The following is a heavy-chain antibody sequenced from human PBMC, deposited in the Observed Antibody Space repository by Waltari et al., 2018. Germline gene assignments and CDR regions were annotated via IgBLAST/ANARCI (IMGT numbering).Heavy chain of an antibody. CDR1: GGTFSSYT. V-gene: IGHV1-69*02. Sequence: QVQLVQSGAEVKKPGSSVKVSCKASGGTFSSYTISWVRQAPGQGLEWMGRIIPILGIANYAQKFQGTVTITADKSTSTAYVELSSLRSEDTAVYYCARAFYYYGSELPFDYWGQGTLVTVSS. CDR2: IIPILGIA. CDR3: ARAFYYYGSELPFDY. D-gene: IGHD3-10*01. J-gene: IGHJ4*02.